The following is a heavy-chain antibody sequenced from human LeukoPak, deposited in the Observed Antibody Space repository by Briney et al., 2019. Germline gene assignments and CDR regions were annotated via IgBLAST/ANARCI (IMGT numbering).Heavy chain of an antibody. CDR3: ARDDYDFWSGSPYWFDP. Sequence: SGTLSLTCTVSGGSISSSSYYWGWIRQPPGKGLEWIGSIYYSGSTYYNPSLKSRVTISVDTSKNQFSLKLSSVTAADTAVYYCARDDYDFWSGSPYWFDPWGQGTLVTVSS. V-gene: IGHV4-39*07. J-gene: IGHJ5*02. CDR2: IYYSGST. D-gene: IGHD3-3*01. CDR1: GGSISSSSYY.